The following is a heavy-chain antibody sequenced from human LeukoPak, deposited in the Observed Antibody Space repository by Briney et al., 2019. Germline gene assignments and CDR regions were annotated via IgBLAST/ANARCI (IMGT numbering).Heavy chain of an antibody. CDR2: LYYSGST. CDR3: ARGFGDWGLSWFDP. V-gene: IGHV4-59*01. D-gene: IGHD3-10*01. CDR1: GDSIRSYY. Sequence: PLETLSLTCTVSGDSIRSYYWSWIRQPPGKGLEWIGYLYYSGSTNYNPSLKSRVTISVDTSKNQFSLKLTSVTAADTAVYYCARGFGDWGLSWFDPWGQGTLVTVSS. J-gene: IGHJ5*02.